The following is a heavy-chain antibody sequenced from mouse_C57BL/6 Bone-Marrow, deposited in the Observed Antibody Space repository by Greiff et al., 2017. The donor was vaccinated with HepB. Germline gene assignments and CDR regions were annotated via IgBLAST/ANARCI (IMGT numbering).Heavy chain of an antibody. CDR3: ARRSYYSTYDAMDY. CDR2: SNPNNGGT. D-gene: IGHD2-5*01. CDR1: GYTFTDYY. V-gene: IGHV1-26*01. J-gene: IGHJ4*01. Sequence: VQLQQSGPELVKPGASVKISCKASGYTFTDYYMNWVKQSHGKSIEWIGDSNPNNGGTIYNQKFKGKATLTVDKSSSPAYMELRSLTSEGSAVYYCARRSYYSTYDAMDYWGQGTSLTVSS.